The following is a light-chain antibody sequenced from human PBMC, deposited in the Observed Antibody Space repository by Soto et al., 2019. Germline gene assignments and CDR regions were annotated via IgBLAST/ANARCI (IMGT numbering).Light chain of an antibody. J-gene: IGLJ1*01. CDR2: DDN. Sequence: QSGLTQPPSVSAAPGQKVTISCSGSSSNIGGNSVSLYQQLPGTAPKLLIYDDNKRPSGIPDRFSGSKSGTSATLGITGFQTGDEADYYCGSWDSSLSAYVFGTGTKVTLL. CDR3: GSWDSSLSAYV. V-gene: IGLV1-51*01. CDR1: SSNIGGNS.